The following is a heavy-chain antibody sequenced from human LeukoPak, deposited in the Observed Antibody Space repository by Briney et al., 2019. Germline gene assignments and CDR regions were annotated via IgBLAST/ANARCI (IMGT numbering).Heavy chain of an antibody. J-gene: IGHJ6*04. V-gene: IGHV3-33*01. D-gene: IGHD2-2*02. CDR2: IWYDGSNK. CDR3: ARNTPNSFNGMDV. CDR1: GFTLSSLD. Sequence: GGSLRLSCAASGFTLSSLDMHWVRQAPGKGLEWVAVIWYDGSNKYHADSVKGRFTISRDNSKNTVYLQMNSLRAEDTAVYYCARNTPNSFNGMDVWGKGTTVTVSS.